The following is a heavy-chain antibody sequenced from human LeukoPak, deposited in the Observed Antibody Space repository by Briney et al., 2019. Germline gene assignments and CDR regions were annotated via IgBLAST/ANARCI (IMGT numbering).Heavy chain of an antibody. CDR2: IYHSGST. Sequence: SQTLSLACTVSGGSISSGGYYWSWIRQPPGKGLEWIGYIYHSGSTYYNPSLKSRVTISVDRSKNQFSLKLSSVTAADTAVYYCAWSSGWDPRVVFDCWGQGTLVTVSS. V-gene: IGHV4-30-2*01. J-gene: IGHJ4*02. CDR1: GGSISSGGYY. D-gene: IGHD6-19*01. CDR3: AWSSGWDPRVVFDC.